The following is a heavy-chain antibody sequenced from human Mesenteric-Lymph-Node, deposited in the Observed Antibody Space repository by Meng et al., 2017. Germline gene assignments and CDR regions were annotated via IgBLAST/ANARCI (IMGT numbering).Heavy chain of an antibody. D-gene: IGHD4-17*01. CDR1: GSSISSGGYY. CDR3: ARTNYGDYNWFDP. V-gene: IGHV4-31*03. Sequence: VPLQESGPGLVKPSQTLSLTCTVSGSSISSGGYYWSWIRQHPGKGLEWIGYIHDSGSTYYNPSLKSRVTISADTSKNQFSLKLTSVTAADTAVYFCARTNYGDYNWFDPWGQGTLVTVSS. CDR2: IHDSGST. J-gene: IGHJ5*02.